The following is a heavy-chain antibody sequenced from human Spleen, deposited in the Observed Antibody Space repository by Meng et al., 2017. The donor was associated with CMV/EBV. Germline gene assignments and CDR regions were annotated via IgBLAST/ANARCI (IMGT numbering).Heavy chain of an antibody. CDR2: IYYSGST. Sequence: SETLSLTCTVSGGSISSSSYYWGWIRQPPGKGLEWIGSIYYSGSTYYNPSLKRRVTISVDTSKNQFSLKLSSVTAADTAVYYWARHRIAAADNWFDPWGQGTLVTVSS. V-gene: IGHV4-39*01. CDR3: ARHRIAAADNWFDP. D-gene: IGHD6-13*01. J-gene: IGHJ5*02. CDR1: GGSISSSSYY.